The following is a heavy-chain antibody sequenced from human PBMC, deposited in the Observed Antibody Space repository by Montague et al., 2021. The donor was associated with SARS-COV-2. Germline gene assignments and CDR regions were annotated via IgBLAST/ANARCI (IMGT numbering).Heavy chain of an antibody. D-gene: IGHD3-10*01. CDR3: ARREVFYGSVSFPN. Sequence: SETLSLTCTVSGGSISSSSYYWGRIRQPPGQGLEWIGSHYCSGSNYYNLSLKSRVTISVDTTQNQLSLKLSSVAAADTGVYYCARREVFYGSVSFPNWGQGTLVTVSS. J-gene: IGHJ1*01. CDR2: HYCSGSN. V-gene: IGHV4-39*01. CDR1: GGSISSSSYY.